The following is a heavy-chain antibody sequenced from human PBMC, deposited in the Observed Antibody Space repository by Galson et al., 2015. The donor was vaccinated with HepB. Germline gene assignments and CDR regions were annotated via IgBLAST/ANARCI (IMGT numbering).Heavy chain of an antibody. V-gene: IGHV1-3*01. CDR1: GFIFTNYA. J-gene: IGHJ4*02. Sequence: SVKVSCKASGFIFTNYAMHWVRQAPGQRLEWMGWINAGNGNTKYSQNFQGRLTITRETSASTAYMELSSLRSEDTAVYYCARERLAVAGTFDYWGQGTLVTVSS. CDR2: INAGNGNT. CDR3: ARERLAVAGTFDY. D-gene: IGHD6-19*01.